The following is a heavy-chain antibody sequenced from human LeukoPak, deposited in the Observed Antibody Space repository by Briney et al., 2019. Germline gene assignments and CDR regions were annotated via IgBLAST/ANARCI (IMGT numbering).Heavy chain of an antibody. CDR2: TRNKANSYTT. CDR1: GFTFSDHY. CDR3: ALTYYYDCSKNY. Sequence: GGALRLSCAASGFTFSDHYMDWGRQAPGKGVEWVCRTRNKANSYTTEYAASVKGRFTISRDDSKNSLYLQMNSLKTEDTAVYYCALTYYYDCSKNYWGQGTLVTVSS. J-gene: IGHJ4*02. D-gene: IGHD3-22*01. V-gene: IGHV3-72*01.